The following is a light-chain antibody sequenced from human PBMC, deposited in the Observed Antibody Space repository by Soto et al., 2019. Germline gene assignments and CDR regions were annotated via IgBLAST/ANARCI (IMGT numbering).Light chain of an antibody. V-gene: IGLV2-11*01. Sequence: QSALSQPRSLSGSPGQSVTISCTGTSSDVGRYNYVSWYQGHPGKAPKVMINDVNKRPSGVPDRFSGSKSGNTASLTISGLQADDEADYYCCSYAGSYTWVFGGGTKLTVL. CDR2: DVN. J-gene: IGLJ3*02. CDR3: CSYAGSYTWV. CDR1: SSDVGRYNY.